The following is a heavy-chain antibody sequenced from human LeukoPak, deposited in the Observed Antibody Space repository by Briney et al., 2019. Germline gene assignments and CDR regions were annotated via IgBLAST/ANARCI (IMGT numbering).Heavy chain of an antibody. CDR2: IYDSGST. CDR1: GGSISSYY. J-gene: IGHJ4*02. CDR3: AGQSISVSSLTYFDY. Sequence: SETLSLTCTVSGGSISSYYWSWIRQPPGKGLEWIGNIYDSGSTNYNPSLKSRVTISVDTSKNQFSLKLSSVTAADTAVYYCAGQSISVSSLTYFDYWGQGTLVNVSS. V-gene: IGHV4-59*01. D-gene: IGHD3-3*02.